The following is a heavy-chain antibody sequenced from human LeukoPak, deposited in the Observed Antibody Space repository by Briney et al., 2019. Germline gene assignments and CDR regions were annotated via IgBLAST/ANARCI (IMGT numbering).Heavy chain of an antibody. V-gene: IGHV1-2*02. Sequence: ASVKVSCKASGYTFTGYYMHWVRQAPGPGLEWMGWINPNSGGTNYAQKYQGRVAMTGDTYISTAYMELSRLRSDDTGVYYCARGGYSSSWYATYYYYGMDVWGQGTTVTVSS. CDR3: ARGGYSSSWYATYYYYGMDV. D-gene: IGHD6-13*01. CDR2: INPNSGGT. J-gene: IGHJ6*02. CDR1: GYTFTGYY.